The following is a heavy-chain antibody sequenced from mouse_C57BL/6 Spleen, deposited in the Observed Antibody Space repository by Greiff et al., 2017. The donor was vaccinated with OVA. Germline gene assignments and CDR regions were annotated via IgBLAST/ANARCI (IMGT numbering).Heavy chain of an antibody. CDR1: GYTFTSYW. V-gene: IGHV1-59*01. J-gene: IGHJ2*01. Sequence: VQLQQPGAELVRPGTSVKLSCKASGYTFTSYWMHWVKQRPGQGLEWIGVIDPSDSYTNYNQKFKGKATLTVDTSSSTAYMQLSSLTSEDSAVYYCARGGSLRYDFYFDDWGQGTTLTVSS. D-gene: IGHD1-1*01. CDR3: ARGGSLRYDFYFDD. CDR2: IDPSDSYT.